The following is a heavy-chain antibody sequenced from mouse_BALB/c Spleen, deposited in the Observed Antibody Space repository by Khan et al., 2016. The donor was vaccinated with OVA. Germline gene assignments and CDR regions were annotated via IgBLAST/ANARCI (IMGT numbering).Heavy chain of an antibody. CDR2: ISTYSGNT. CDR3: ARPAYDGYYDY. V-gene: IGHV1S137*01. Sequence: QVQLQQSGPELVRPGVSVKISCKGSGYTFTDYAMYWVKQSHAESLEWIGLISTYSGNTNYNQKFKGKATMTVDKSSTTAYMELARLTSEDSTIYYCARPAYDGYYDYWGQSTTLTVSS. D-gene: IGHD2-3*01. CDR1: GYTFTDYA. J-gene: IGHJ2*01.